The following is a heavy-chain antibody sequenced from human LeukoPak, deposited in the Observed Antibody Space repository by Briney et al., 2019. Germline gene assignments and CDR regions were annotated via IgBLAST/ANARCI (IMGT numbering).Heavy chain of an antibody. CDR1: GFTFSSYW. D-gene: IGHD6-13*01. V-gene: IGHV3-7*01. J-gene: IGHJ6*02. CDR2: IKQDGSEK. CDR3: ARDLITAAGTTYYYYYGMDV. Sequence: GRSLRLSCAASGFTFSSYWMSWVRQAPGKGLEWVANIKQDGSEKDYVDSVKGRFTISRDNAKNSLYLQMNSLRVEDTAVYYCARDLITAAGTTYYYYYGMDVWGQGTTVTVSS.